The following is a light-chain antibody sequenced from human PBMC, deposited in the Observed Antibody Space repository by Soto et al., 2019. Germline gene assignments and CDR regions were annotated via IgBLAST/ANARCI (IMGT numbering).Light chain of an antibody. CDR3: SSYTSKNSLGV. J-gene: IGLJ1*01. CDR1: SSDVALYNY. V-gene: IGLV2-14*01. CDR2: EVS. Sequence: QSALSQPASVSGSPGQSITISCTGNSSDVALYNYVSWYQQHPGKAPKLIISEVSNRPSGVSTRFSGSKSGNTASLTISGLQAEDEADYYCSSYTSKNSLGVFGTGTKLTVL.